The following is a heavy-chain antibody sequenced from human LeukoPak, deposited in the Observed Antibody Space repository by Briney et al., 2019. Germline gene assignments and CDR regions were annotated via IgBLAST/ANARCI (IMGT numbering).Heavy chain of an antibody. D-gene: IGHD6-13*01. V-gene: IGHV1-2*02. Sequence: ASVKVSCKASGYTFTGYYMHWVRQAPGQGLEWMGWINPNSGGTNYAQKFQGRVTMTRDTSISTAYMELSRLRSDDTPVYYCPRSPLAAAGRRMFDNWRQGTLVTVSS. CDR1: GYTFTGYY. CDR2: INPNSGGT. J-gene: IGHJ4*02. CDR3: PRSPLAAAGRRMFDN.